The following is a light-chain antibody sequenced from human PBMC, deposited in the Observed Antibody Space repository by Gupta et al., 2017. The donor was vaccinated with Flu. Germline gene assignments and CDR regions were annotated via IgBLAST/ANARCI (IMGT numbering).Light chain of an antibody. Sequence: QSALTQPASVSGSPGQSITISCTGTSSDVGTYNLVSLYQHHPGKVPTLLIYEVSKRPSGVSYRFSGSKSGNTASLTISGLQTDDEAHYYCCSYAGSSTFVFGTGAEVTVL. V-gene: IGLV2-23*02. CDR1: SSDVGTYNL. CDR2: EVS. CDR3: CSYAGSSTFV. J-gene: IGLJ1*01.